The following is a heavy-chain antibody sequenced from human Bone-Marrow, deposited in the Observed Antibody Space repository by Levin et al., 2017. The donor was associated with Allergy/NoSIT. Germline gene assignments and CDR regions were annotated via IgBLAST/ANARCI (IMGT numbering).Heavy chain of an antibody. V-gene: IGHV4-34*01. J-gene: IGHJ3*02. CDR1: GGSFSGYY. Sequence: PSETLSLTCAVYGGSFSGYYWSWIRQPPGPLLACIGEINHSGSTNYNPSLKSRVTISVDTSKNQFSLKLSSVTAADTAVYYCARGPRRGPGDAFDIWGQGTMVTVSS. CDR2: INHSGST. CDR3: ARGPRRGPGDAFDI. D-gene: IGHD3-16*01.